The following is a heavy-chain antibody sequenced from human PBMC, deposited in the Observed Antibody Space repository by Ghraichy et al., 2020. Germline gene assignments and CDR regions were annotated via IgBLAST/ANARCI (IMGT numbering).Heavy chain of an antibody. Sequence: SGPTLVKPTETLTLTCTVSGFSLSNARMGVSWIRQPPGKALEWLAHIFSNDEKSYSTSLKSRLTISKDTSKSQVVLTMTNMDPVDTATYYCARIRRYCSSTSCRYNWFDPWGQGTLVTVSS. CDR3: ARIRRYCSSTSCRYNWFDP. CDR2: IFSNDEK. J-gene: IGHJ5*02. V-gene: IGHV2-26*01. D-gene: IGHD2-2*01. CDR1: GFSLSNARMG.